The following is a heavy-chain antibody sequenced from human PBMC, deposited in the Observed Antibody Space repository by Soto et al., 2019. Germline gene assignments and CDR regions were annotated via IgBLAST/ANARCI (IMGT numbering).Heavy chain of an antibody. Sequence: GASVTVSCKASGYTFTSYYMHWVRQAPGQGLEWMGIINPSGGSTSHAQKFQGRVTMTRDTSTSTVYMELSSLRSEDTAVYYCARDSSSDLTWFDPWGQGTLVTVSS. J-gene: IGHJ5*02. CDR2: INPSGGST. D-gene: IGHD6-6*01. CDR3: ARDSSSDLTWFDP. CDR1: GYTFTSYY. V-gene: IGHV1-46*01.